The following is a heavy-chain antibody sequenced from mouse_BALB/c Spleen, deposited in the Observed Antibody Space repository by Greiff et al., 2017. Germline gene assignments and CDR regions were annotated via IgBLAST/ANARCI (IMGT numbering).Heavy chain of an antibody. CDR2: IYPGDGDT. CDR1: GYTFTSYW. D-gene: IGHD2-4*01. J-gene: IGHJ1*01. V-gene: IGHV1-87*01. CDR3: ARSTMITTDWYFDV. Sequence: QVQLKQSGAELARPGASVKLSCKASGYTFTSYWMQWVKQRPGQGLEWIGAIYPGDGDTRYTQKFKGKATLTADKSSSTAYMQLSSLASEDSAVYYCARSTMITTDWYFDVWGAGTTVTVSS.